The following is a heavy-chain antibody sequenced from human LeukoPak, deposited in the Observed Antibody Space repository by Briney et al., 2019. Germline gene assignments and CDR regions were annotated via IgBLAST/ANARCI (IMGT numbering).Heavy chain of an antibody. CDR2: ISSSGSTI. V-gene: IGHV3-48*04. Sequence: PGGSLRLSCAASGFTFSSYWMSWVRQAPGKGLEWVSYISSSGSTIYYADSVKGRFTISRDNAKNTLYLQMNSLRAEDTAVYYCAKGSTVRGVKDPYYYYGMDVWGQGTTVTVSS. D-gene: IGHD3-10*01. J-gene: IGHJ6*02. CDR1: GFTFSSYW. CDR3: AKGSTVRGVKDPYYYYGMDV.